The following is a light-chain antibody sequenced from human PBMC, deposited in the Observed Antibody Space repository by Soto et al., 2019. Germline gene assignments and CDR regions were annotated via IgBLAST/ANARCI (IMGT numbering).Light chain of an antibody. V-gene: IGKV1-33*01. CDR1: QDISKY. J-gene: IGKJ2*01. CDR3: QQYNNVPFT. CDR2: DVS. Sequence: DIQMTQSPSSLSVSIGDIVTITCQASQDISKYLNWYQQNPGRAPNLLIYDVSNLATGVPSRFSGSGSGTDFTVTIRSLQTEDIATYDCQQYNNVPFTFGQGTKLETK.